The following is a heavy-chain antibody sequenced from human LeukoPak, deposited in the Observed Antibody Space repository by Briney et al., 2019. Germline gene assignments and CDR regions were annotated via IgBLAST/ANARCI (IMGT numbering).Heavy chain of an antibody. V-gene: IGHV3-21*06. D-gene: IGHD3-10*01. Sequence: GGSLRLSCTASGFTFGDYAMSWVRQTPRKGLEWVSCISGSGSYIYYADSVKGRFTISRDNAKNSLNLQMNSLRAEDTAVYYCVRERFHGSGAPKFDFWGQGNLVTVSS. CDR2: ISGSGSYI. CDR3: VRERFHGSGAPKFDF. CDR1: GFTFGDYA. J-gene: IGHJ4*02.